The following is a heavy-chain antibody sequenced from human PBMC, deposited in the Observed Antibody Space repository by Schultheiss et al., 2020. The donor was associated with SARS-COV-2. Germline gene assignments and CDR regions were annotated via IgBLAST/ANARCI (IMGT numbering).Heavy chain of an antibody. D-gene: IGHD2-8*01. J-gene: IGHJ4*02. CDR2: INPNSGGT. CDR1: GYTFTGYY. V-gene: IGHV1-2*02. CDR3: ARDRYCTNGVCFSDY. Sequence: ASVKVSCKASGYTFTGYYMHWVRQAPGQGLEWMGWINPNSGGTNYAQKFQGRVTMTRDTSISTAYMELSRLRSDDTAVYYCARDRYCTNGVCFSDYWGQGTLVTVSS.